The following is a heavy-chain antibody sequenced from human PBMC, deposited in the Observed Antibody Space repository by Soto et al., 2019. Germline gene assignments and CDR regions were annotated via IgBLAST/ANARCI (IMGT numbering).Heavy chain of an antibody. Sequence: EVPLLESGGGLVQPGGSLRLSCAASGFTFSTYAMSWVRQAPGKGLEWVSAISGSGGSTYYADSVKGRFTISRDNSKNTLSLQMNSLRAEDTAVYYCATSPSSGWSSQFDYWGQGTLVTVSS. CDR3: ATSPSSGWSSQFDY. CDR1: GFTFSTYA. J-gene: IGHJ4*02. CDR2: ISGSGGST. D-gene: IGHD6-13*01. V-gene: IGHV3-23*01.